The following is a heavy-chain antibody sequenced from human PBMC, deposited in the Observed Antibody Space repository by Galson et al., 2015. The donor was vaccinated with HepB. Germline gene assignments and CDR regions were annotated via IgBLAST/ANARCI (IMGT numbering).Heavy chain of an antibody. D-gene: IGHD7-27*01. J-gene: IGHJ4*02. CDR3: ARDLGRTIDQ. V-gene: IGHV4-31*03. CDR2: IDYNGRT. Sequence: QVQLQESGPGLVKASQTLSLTCSVSGASINSRGHYWSWIRQHPGKGLEWIGYIDYNGRTHYNPSLKSRVTISVDTSDNQFSLKVTSVTAADTAVYYCARDLGRTIDQWGQGTLVAVSS. CDR1: GASINSRGHY.